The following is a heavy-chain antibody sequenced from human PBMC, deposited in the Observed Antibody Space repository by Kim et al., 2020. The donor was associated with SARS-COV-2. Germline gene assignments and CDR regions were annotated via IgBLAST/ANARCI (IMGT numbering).Heavy chain of an antibody. D-gene: IGHD3-3*01. J-gene: IGHJ4*02. Sequence: SETLSLTCAVYGGSFSGYYWSWIRQPPGKGLEWIGEINHSGSTNYNPSLKSRVTISVDTSKNQFSLKLSSVTAADTAVYYCARGTTITIFGVVPQASRVYYFDYWGQGTLVTVSS. V-gene: IGHV4-34*01. CDR2: INHSGST. CDR3: ARGTTITIFGVVPQASRVYYFDY. CDR1: GGSFSGYY.